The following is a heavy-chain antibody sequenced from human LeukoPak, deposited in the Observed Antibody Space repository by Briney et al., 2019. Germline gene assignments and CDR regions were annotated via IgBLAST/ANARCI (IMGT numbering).Heavy chain of an antibody. CDR3: ASKGESSSWFYDAFDI. CDR2: MNPNSGNT. Sequence: ASVKVSCKASGYTFTSYDISWVRQATGQGLEWMGWMNPNSGNTGYAQKFQGRVTMTRNTSISTAYMELSSLRSEDTAVYYCASKGESSSWFYDAFDIWGQGTMVTVSS. D-gene: IGHD6-13*01. J-gene: IGHJ3*02. V-gene: IGHV1-8*01. CDR1: GYTFTSYD.